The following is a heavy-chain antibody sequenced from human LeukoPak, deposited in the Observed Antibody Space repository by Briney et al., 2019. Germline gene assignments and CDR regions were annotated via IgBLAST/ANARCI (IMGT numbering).Heavy chain of an antibody. CDR2: IYSGGST. J-gene: IGHJ4*02. V-gene: IGHV3-53*01. CDR1: GFTVSSNY. Sequence: PGGSLRLSCAASGFTVSSNYMSWVRQAPGKGLEWVSVIYSGGSTYYADSVRGRFTISRDNSKNTLYLQMNSLRAEDTAVYYCGGDLATIEGYYFDYWGQGTLVIVSS. D-gene: IGHD5-12*01. CDR3: GGDLATIEGYYFDY.